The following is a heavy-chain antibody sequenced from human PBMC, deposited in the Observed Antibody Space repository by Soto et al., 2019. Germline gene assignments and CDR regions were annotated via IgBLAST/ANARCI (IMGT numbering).Heavy chain of an antibody. J-gene: IGHJ4*02. D-gene: IGHD5-18*01. CDR2: IDPSNSYT. CDR3: ATTADTTTPFDS. CDR1: GNTFSSNL. Sequence: EVQLVQSGAEVKKPGESLRISCKGSGNTFSSNLITWVRQMPGKGREWMGRIDPSNSYTSYSPSFQGNVTISTDRSINAACVQWSSLKASDPAMYFCATTADTTTPFDSWGQGSLVIDSS. V-gene: IGHV5-10-1*01.